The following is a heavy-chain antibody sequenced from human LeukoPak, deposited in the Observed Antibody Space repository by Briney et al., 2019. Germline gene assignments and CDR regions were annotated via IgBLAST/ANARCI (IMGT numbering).Heavy chain of an antibody. D-gene: IGHD1-20*01. CDR2: IYYKRRT. CDR1: GGSITSGDHF. V-gene: IGHV4-31*03. Sequence: SETLSLTCTVSGGSITSGDHFWSWIRQHPGKGLEWIGYIYYKRRTYYNPSLKSRVTISLDTSKNQFSLKLSSVTAADTAVYYCARHSWTYVLDYWGQGTLVPVSS. CDR3: ARHSWTYVLDY. J-gene: IGHJ4*02.